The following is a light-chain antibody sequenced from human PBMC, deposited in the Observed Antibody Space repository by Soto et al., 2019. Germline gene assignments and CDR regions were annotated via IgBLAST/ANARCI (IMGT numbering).Light chain of an antibody. Sequence: DIQMTQSPSTLSASVGDRVTITCRASQSISSWLAWYQQKPGKAPKLLIYKASSLESGVPSRFSGSGSGTEFTLPISSLQPDDFATYYCQQYNSYPWTFRQGTKVEIK. J-gene: IGKJ1*01. CDR3: QQYNSYPWT. CDR1: QSISSW. V-gene: IGKV1-5*03. CDR2: KAS.